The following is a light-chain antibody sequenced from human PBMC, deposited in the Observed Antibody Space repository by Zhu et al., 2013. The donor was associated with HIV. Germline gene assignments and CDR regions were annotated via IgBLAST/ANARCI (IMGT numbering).Light chain of an antibody. J-gene: IGKJ3*01. CDR3: QQRTNWFT. Sequence: EIVLTQSPGTLSLSPGERATLSCRASQSVSSSYLAWYQQKPGQAPRLLIYGASSRATGIPDRFSGSGSGTDFTLTISSLEPEDFAVYYCQQRTNWFTFGPGTKVDIK. V-gene: IGKV3D-20*02. CDR1: QSVSSSY. CDR2: GAS.